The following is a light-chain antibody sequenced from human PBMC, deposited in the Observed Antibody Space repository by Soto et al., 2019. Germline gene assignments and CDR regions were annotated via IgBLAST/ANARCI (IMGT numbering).Light chain of an antibody. Sequence: QSALTQPASVSGSPGQSITISCTGSTSDFSSYNYVSWYQHLPGKAPTLMIYEVSSRPSTVSNRFSGSKSGSTASLTISGLQAEDEADYYCCSYTSDNTWVFGGGTKVTVL. CDR3: CSYTSDNTWV. J-gene: IGLJ2*01. V-gene: IGLV2-14*01. CDR2: EVS. CDR1: TSDFSSYNY.